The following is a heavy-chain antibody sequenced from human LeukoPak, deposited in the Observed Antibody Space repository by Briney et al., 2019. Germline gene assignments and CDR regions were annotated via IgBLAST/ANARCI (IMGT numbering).Heavy chain of an antibody. Sequence: PGGSLRLSCAASGFTFADYAMHWVRQAPGKGLEWVSLISGDGGSTYYADSVKGRFTISRDNSKNSLYLQMNSLRTEDTALYYCAKDMGPYYYGSGRDYYYYYYGMDVWGQGTTVTVSS. CDR1: GFTFADYA. V-gene: IGHV3-43*02. D-gene: IGHD3-10*01. CDR2: ISGDGGST. CDR3: AKDMGPYYYGSGRDYYYYYYGMDV. J-gene: IGHJ6*02.